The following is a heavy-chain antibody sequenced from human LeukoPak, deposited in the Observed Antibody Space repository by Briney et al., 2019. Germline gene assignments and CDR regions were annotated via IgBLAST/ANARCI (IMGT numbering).Heavy chain of an antibody. Sequence: ASVKVSCKASGYIFTSYYMHWVRQAPGQGLEWMGIINPSGGSTSYAQKFQGRVTMTMDTSTSTVYMELSSLRSEDTAVYYCARDPVAGNNWFDPWGQGTLVTVSS. CDR1: GYIFTSYY. CDR2: INPSGGST. CDR3: ARDPVAGNNWFDP. D-gene: IGHD6-19*01. J-gene: IGHJ5*02. V-gene: IGHV1-46*01.